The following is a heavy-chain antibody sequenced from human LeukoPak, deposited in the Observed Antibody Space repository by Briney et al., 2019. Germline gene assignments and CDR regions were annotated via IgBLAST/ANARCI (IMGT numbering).Heavy chain of an antibody. CDR3: AKGGIWSKHPQFLDY. Sequence: GGSLRLSCAASGFTLSSYWMHWVRQAPGKGLVWVSRIKTDGSRTSYADSVKGRFTISRDNAKNTLYLQMNSLRAEDTAVYYCAKGGIWSKHPQFLDYWGQGTLVTVSS. CDR2: IKTDGSRT. J-gene: IGHJ4*02. CDR1: GFTLSSYW. D-gene: IGHD3-3*01. V-gene: IGHV3-74*01.